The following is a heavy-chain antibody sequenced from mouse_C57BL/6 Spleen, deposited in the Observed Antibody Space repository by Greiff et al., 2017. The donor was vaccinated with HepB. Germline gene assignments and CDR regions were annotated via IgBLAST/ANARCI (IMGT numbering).Heavy chain of an antibody. V-gene: IGHV1-82*01. D-gene: IGHD1-2*01. CDR3: ATAGVGYYDLEY. CDR2: IYPGDGDT. CDR1: GYAFSSSW. Sequence: QVQLQQSGPELVKPGASVKISCKASGYAFSSSWMNWVKQRPGKGLEWIGRIYPGDGDTNYKWKFKGKATLTADKSSSTAYMQLSSLTSEDSAVYCRATAGVGYYDLEYWGQGTSVTVSS. J-gene: IGHJ4*01.